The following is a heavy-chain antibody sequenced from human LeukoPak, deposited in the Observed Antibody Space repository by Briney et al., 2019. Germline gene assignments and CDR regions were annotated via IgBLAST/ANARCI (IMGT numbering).Heavy chain of an antibody. CDR1: GYSISSGYY. CDR2: IYHSGST. CDR3: VRDGYSSSWYWFDP. J-gene: IGHJ5*02. Sequence: PAEILSLTCTVSGYSISSGYYWGWIRQPPGKGLEWIGSIYHSGSTYYNPSLKSRVTISVDTSKNQFSLRLSSVTAADTAVYYCVRDGYSSSWYWFDPWGQGTLVTVSS. D-gene: IGHD6-13*01. V-gene: IGHV4-38-2*02.